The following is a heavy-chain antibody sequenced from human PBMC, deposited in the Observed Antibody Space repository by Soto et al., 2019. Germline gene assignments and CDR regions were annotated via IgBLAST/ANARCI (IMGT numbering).Heavy chain of an antibody. CDR2: IYYSGST. D-gene: IGHD4-17*01. CDR1: GGSISSYY. CDR3: ARAKTTVVTPYYFDY. V-gene: IGHV4-59*01. J-gene: IGHJ4*02. Sequence: SEPLSLTCTVSGGSISSYYWSWIRQPPGKGLEWIGYIYYSGSTNYNPSLKSRVTISVDTSKNQFSLKLGSVTAADTAVYYCARAKTTVVTPYYFDYWGQGTLVTVSS.